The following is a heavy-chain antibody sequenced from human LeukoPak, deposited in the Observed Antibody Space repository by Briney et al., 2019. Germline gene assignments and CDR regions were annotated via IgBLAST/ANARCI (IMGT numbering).Heavy chain of an antibody. CDR1: GFTFSSYS. CDR2: ISSSSSYI. Sequence: PGGSLRLSCAASGFTFSSYSMNWVRQAPGKGLEWVSSISSSSSYIYYADSVKGRFTISRDNAKNSLYLQMNSLRAEDTAVYYCARARVIVATFFDYWGQGTLVTVSS. D-gene: IGHD5-12*01. CDR3: ARARVIVATFFDY. J-gene: IGHJ4*02. V-gene: IGHV3-21*01.